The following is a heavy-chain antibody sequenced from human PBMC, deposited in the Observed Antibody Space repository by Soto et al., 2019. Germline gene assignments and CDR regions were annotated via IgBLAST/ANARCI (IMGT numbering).Heavy chain of an antibody. CDR1: GFSLSTHGMG. V-gene: IGHV2-5*02. CDR3: ARLETGTYSRYFDL. Sequence: QITLKESGPTLVKPTQTLTLTCSFSGFSLSTHGMGVAWIRQPPGKTLEWLTLIYWDDDKHYSPSLKSRLTIAKDTSENQVVLRMTNVDPLDTATYYCARLETGTYSRYFDLWGQGMLITVSS. D-gene: IGHD1-1*01. J-gene: IGHJ4*02. CDR2: IYWDDDK.